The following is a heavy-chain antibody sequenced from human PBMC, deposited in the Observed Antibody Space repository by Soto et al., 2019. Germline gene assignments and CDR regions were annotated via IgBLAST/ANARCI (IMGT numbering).Heavy chain of an antibody. CDR2: ISGSGGGT. V-gene: IGHV3-23*01. CDR1: GFSFSSHV. D-gene: IGHD2-8*01. Sequence: GSLRLSCAASGFSFSSHVMSWVRQAPGKGLEWVSSISGSGGGTYYADSVKGRFTISRDNSKSALYLQMNSLRAEDTAVYYCAKDRGGYCTNGVCSYDAFDIWGQGTMVTVSS. CDR3: AKDRGGYCTNGVCSYDAFDI. J-gene: IGHJ3*02.